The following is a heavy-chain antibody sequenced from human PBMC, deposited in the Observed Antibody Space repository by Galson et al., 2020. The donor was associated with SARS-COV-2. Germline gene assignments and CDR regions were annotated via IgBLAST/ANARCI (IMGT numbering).Heavy chain of an antibody. Sequence: GGSLRLSCAASGFTFSSYWMSWVRQAPGKGLEWVANIKQDGSEKYYVDSVKGRFTISRDNAKNSLYLQRNSLRAEDTAAYYCAGWGYCSSASCCSVGCVAPGGQGTLVTVSS. CDR1: GFTFSSYW. D-gene: IGHD2-2*01. V-gene: IGHV3-7*01. CDR2: IKQDGSEK. J-gene: IGHJ5*02. CDR3: AGWGYCSSASCCSVGCVAP.